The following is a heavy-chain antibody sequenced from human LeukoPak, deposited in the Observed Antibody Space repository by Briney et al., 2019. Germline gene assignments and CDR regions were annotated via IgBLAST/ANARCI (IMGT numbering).Heavy chain of an antibody. CDR1: GFTFSSYS. V-gene: IGHV3-21*01. CDR2: ISSSSSYI. Sequence: GGSLRLSCAASGFTFSSYSMNWVRQAPGKGLEWVSSISSSSSYIYYADSAKGRFTISRDNAKNSLYLQMNSLRAEDTAVYYCAREGPAAALVYFDYWGQGTLVTVSS. D-gene: IGHD2-2*01. CDR3: AREGPAAALVYFDY. J-gene: IGHJ4*02.